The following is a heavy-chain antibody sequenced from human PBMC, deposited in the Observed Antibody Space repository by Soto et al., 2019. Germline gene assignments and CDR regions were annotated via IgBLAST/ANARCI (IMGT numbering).Heavy chain of an antibody. D-gene: IGHD3-3*01. CDR2: IIPIFGTA. V-gene: IGHV1-69*01. J-gene: IGHJ4*02. CDR3: ARAAEYYDFWSGFPAFDY. CDR1: GGTFSSYA. Sequence: QVQLVQSGAEVKKPGSSVKVSCKASGGTFSSYAISWVRQAPGQGLEWMGGIIPIFGTANYAQKFQGRVTITGDESTSTAYMELSSLRSEDTAVYYCARAAEYYDFWSGFPAFDYWGQGTLVTVSS.